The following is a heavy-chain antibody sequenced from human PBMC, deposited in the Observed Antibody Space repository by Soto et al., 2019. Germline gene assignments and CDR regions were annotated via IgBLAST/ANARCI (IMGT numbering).Heavy chain of an antibody. D-gene: IGHD6-6*01. J-gene: IGHJ5*02. Sequence: QVQLVQSGAEVKKPGASVKVSCKASGYTFTSYYMHWVRQAPGQGLEWMGIINPSGGSTSYAQKCQSRXXMXRXTATSTVYMELSSLRSEDTAVYYCAREGLVEGWFDPGGQGPLVTVSS. CDR1: GYTFTSYY. V-gene: IGHV1-46*01. CDR2: INPSGGST. CDR3: AREGLVEGWFDP.